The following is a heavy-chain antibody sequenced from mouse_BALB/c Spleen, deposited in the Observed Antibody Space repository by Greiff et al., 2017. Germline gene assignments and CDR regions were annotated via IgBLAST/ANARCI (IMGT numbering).Heavy chain of an antibody. V-gene: IGHV14-3*02. J-gene: IGHJ3*01. CDR1: GFNIKDTY. CDR2: IDPANGNT. CDR3: ARGGNYPWFAY. D-gene: IGHD2-1*01. Sequence: EVQLQQSGAELVKPGASVKLSCTASGFNIKDTYMHWVKQRPEQGLEWIGRIDPANGNTKYDPKFQGKATITADTSSSTAYMQLSSLTSEDSAVYYCARGGNYPWFAYWGQGTLVTVSA.